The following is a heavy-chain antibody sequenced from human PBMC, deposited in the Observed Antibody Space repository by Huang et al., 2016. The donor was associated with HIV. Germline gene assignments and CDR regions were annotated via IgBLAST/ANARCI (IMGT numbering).Heavy chain of an antibody. CDR1: GGTFSNHG. D-gene: IGHD1-26*01. CDR3: ARVRGYSGSYYGMDV. V-gene: IGHV1-69*01. CDR2: IIPVSGTQ. Sequence: QVQLVQSGAEVKKPGSSVKVSCKASGGTFSNHGFSWVRQAPGQGLEWMGGIIPVSGTQYYTPKFQGRVTITADESTSTVYMELSSLTPDDTAEYYCARVRGYSGSYYGMDVWGQGTTVTVSS. J-gene: IGHJ6*02.